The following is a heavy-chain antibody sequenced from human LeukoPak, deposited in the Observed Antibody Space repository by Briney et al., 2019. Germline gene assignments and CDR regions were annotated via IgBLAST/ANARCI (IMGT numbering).Heavy chain of an antibody. Sequence: ASVKVSCKASGYTFTGHYMHWVRQAPGQGLEWMGWINSDSGGTKYAQKFQGSVIMTRVTSISTAYMEMSRLKSDDTAVYYCARGRVHSWSDAFDIWGQGTTVTVSS. V-gene: IGHV1-2*02. D-gene: IGHD1-1*01. CDR2: INSDSGGT. CDR3: ARGRVHSWSDAFDI. CDR1: GYTFTGHY. J-gene: IGHJ3*02.